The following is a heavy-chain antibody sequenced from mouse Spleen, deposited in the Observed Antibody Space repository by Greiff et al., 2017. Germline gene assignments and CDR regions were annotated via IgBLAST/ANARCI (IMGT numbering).Heavy chain of an antibody. CDR1: GYTFTTYP. J-gene: IGHJ1*01. D-gene: IGHD1-1*01. Sequence: VQVVESGAELVKPGASVKMSCKASGYTFTTYPIEWMKQNHGKSLEWIGNFHPYNDDTKYNEKFKGKATLTVEKSSSTVYLELSRLTSDDSAVYYCAITTVVATDWYFDVWGAGTTVTVSS. CDR2: FHPYNDDT. V-gene: IGHV1-47*01. CDR3: AITTVVATDWYFDV.